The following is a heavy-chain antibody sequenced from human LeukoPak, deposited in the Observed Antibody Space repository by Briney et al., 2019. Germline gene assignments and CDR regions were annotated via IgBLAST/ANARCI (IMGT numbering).Heavy chain of an antibody. D-gene: IGHD3-10*01. Sequence: SETLSLTCSVSAGSISSSNYYWGWIRQPPGKGLEWIGSIYYSGRTYYNPSLKSRVTISVDTPKKQFSLKLSSVTAADTAVYYCARGRPDGSGSYYKFDPWGQGTLVTVPS. CDR3: ARGRPDGSGSYYKFDP. CDR2: IYYSGRT. V-gene: IGHV4-39*01. J-gene: IGHJ5*02. CDR1: AGSISSSNYY.